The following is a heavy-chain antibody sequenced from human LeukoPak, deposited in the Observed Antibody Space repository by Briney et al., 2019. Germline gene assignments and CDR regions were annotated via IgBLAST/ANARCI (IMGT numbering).Heavy chain of an antibody. CDR1: GGSISSGDYH. V-gene: IGHV4-30-4*02. CDR3: ARDRRNSWYNYYGMDV. J-gene: IGHJ6*02. Sequence: TSETLSLTCTVSGGSISSGDYHWSWIRQPPGKGLEWIGYIYYSGSTYYNPSLKSRVTISVDTSKNQFSLKLSSVTAADTAVYYCARDRRNSWYNYYGMDVWGQGTTVTVSS. D-gene: IGHD6-13*01. CDR2: IYYSGST.